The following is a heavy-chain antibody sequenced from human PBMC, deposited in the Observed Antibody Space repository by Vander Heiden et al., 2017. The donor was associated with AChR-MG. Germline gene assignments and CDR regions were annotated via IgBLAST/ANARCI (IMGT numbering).Heavy chain of an antibody. CDR2: IYYSGST. Sequence: QVQLQESGPGLVRPSQTLSLTCTVSGDSISSGDYYWTWVRQHPGKGLEWIGYIYYSGSTYYNPSLKSRLTISVDTSNDQLSLQLSSVTAADTAVYYCARARQPGGSMPFWGQGTLVAVSS. CDR1: GDSISSGDYY. V-gene: IGHV4-31*03. J-gene: IGHJ4*02. D-gene: IGHD2-2*01. CDR3: ARARQPGGSMPF.